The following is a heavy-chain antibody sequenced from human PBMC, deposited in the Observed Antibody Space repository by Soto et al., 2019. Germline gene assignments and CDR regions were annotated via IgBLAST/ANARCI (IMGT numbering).Heavy chain of an antibody. CDR2: IYYSGST. V-gene: IGHV4-39*01. CDR1: GGSISSSSYY. Sequence: SETLSLTCTVSGGSISSSSYYWGWIRQPPGKGLEWIGSIYYSGSTYYNPSLKSRVTISVDTSKNQFSLKLSSVTAADTAVYYCARQRSYSSSWYVDYWGEGTLVTVSS. J-gene: IGHJ4*02. CDR3: ARQRSYSSSWYVDY. D-gene: IGHD6-13*01.